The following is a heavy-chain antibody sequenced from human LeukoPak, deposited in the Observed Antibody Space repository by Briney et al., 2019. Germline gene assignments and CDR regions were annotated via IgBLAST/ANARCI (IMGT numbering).Heavy chain of an antibody. D-gene: IGHD2-15*01. V-gene: IGHV3-33*08. J-gene: IGHJ4*02. CDR1: GFTFSKYG. CDR2: IWYDGSNK. Sequence: GGSLRLSCAASGFTFSKYGMHWVRQAPGKGLEWVAVIWYDGSNKYYADSVKGRFTISRDNSKNTLYLQMNSLRAEDTAVYYCARAAGYCSGGSCYGYFDYWGQGTLVTVSS. CDR3: ARAAGYCSGGSCYGYFDY.